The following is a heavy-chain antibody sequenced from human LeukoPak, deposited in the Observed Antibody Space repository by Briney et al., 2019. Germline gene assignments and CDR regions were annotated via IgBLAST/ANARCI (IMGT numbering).Heavy chain of an antibody. D-gene: IGHD3-9*01. J-gene: IGHJ6*04. CDR3: ARGPLDYDILTGPYGMDV. CDR1: GGTFSSYA. CDR2: IIPIFGTA. V-gene: IGHV1-69*01. Sequence: SVKVSCKASGGTFSSYAISWVRQAPGQGLERMGGIIPIFGTANYAQKFQGRVTITADESTSTAYMELSSLRSEDTAVYYCARGPLDYDILTGPYGMDVWGKGTTVTVSS.